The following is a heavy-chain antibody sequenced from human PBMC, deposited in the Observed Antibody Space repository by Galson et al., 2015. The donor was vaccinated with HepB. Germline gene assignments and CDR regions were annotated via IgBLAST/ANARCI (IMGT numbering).Heavy chain of an antibody. D-gene: IGHD1-26*01. CDR3: VKGTGIYSTGWWFDP. J-gene: IGHJ5*02. CDR2: INGGGDDP. Sequence: SLRLSCAASGFGFTTYAMSWVRQAPGKGLEWVSAINGGGDDPHYADSVAGRVPLSRDNSQEKLVLQMNSLRTEDTAVYYCVKGTGIYSTGWWFDPWGQGTLVTVSS. CDR1: GFGFTTYA. V-gene: IGHV3-23*01.